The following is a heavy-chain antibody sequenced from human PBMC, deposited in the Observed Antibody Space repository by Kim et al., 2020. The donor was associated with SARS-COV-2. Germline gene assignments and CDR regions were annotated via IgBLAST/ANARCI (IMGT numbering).Heavy chain of an antibody. CDR3: VRDHAWGSSDR. V-gene: IGHV3-7*01. J-gene: IGHJ4*02. CDR1: GFTFSSYC. Sequence: GGSLRLSCEASGFTFSSYCMSWVRQAPGKGLEWVANIMQDGSEKYYVDPVKGRFTISRDNAKNSLYLQMNSLRVEDTAVYFCVRDHAWGSSDRWGQGTLVTVSS. CDR2: IMQDGSEK. D-gene: IGHD7-27*01.